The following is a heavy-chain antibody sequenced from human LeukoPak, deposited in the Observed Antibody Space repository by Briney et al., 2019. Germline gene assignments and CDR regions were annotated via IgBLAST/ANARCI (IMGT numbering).Heavy chain of an antibody. J-gene: IGHJ4*02. V-gene: IGHV3-23*01. CDR1: GFTVSSNY. CDR2: ISGSGGST. D-gene: IGHD1-1*01. CDR3: AKVDERPYFDY. Sequence: GGSLRLSCAASGFTVSSNYMSWVRQAPGKGLEWVSAISGSGGSTYYADSVKGRFTISRDNSKNTLYQQMNSLRAEDTAVYYCAKVDERPYFDYWGQGTLVTVSS.